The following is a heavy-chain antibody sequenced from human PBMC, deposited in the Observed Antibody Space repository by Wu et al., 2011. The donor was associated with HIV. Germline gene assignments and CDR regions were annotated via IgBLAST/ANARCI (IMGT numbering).Heavy chain of an antibody. CDR3: VRDLGGNEEY. D-gene: IGHD4-23*01. V-gene: IGHV1-69*06. Sequence: QVQLVQSGAEVRKPGSSVKVSCKVSGGTLSNYGFSWVRQAPGQGLEWMGRIIPIFGRAKYAQMFQGRVTITADKSTMTAYLELSGLTSEDTAVYYCVRDLGGNEEYWGQGTLVTVSS. CDR1: GGTLSNYG. CDR2: IIPIFGRA. J-gene: IGHJ4*02.